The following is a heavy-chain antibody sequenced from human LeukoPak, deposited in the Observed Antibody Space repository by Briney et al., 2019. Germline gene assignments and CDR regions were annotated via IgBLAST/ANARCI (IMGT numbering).Heavy chain of an antibody. D-gene: IGHD3-22*01. CDR1: GYTFTNYG. J-gene: IGHJ1*01. V-gene: IGHV1-3*04. CDR3: ARVPLHDASGHYYSH. CDR2: INTGNGNT. Sequence: ASVTVACTTSGYTFTNYGMHWVRQAPRQSLEWMGWINTGNGNTKSSQKFQDRVTLSRDTSASTAYMELNSLSSEDTAVYYCARVPLHDASGHYYSHWGQGTLVTVSS.